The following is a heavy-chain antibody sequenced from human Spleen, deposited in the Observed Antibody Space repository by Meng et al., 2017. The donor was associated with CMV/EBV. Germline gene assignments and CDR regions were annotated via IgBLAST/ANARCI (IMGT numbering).Heavy chain of an antibody. J-gene: IGHJ4*02. CDR2: IYFSGVT. D-gene: IGHD1-1*01. CDR1: GASIPHGGYY. V-gene: IGHV4-31*02. CDR3: AKTDSREGGFDS. Sequence: VSGASIPHGGYYWSWIRQHPERGLEWIGFIYFSGVTYYNPSLKSRITISVDASKRQFFLKLNSVTAADTAVYYCAKTDSREGGFDSWGQGTLVTVSS.